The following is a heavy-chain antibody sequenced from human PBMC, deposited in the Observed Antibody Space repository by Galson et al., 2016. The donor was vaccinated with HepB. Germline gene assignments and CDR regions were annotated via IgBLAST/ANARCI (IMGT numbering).Heavy chain of an antibody. V-gene: IGHV3-7*01. J-gene: IGHJ4*02. CDR3: ARDHNYRLDL. D-gene: IGHD5-24*01. Sequence: SLRLSCAASGFTFSDSWMAWVRQAPGEGLEWAANIKYDGSENHYVDSVKGRFTISRDNAQNSVFLQMSGLRAEDTAVYYCARDHNYRLDLWGQGTLVTVSS. CDR2: IKYDGSEN. CDR1: GFTFSDSW.